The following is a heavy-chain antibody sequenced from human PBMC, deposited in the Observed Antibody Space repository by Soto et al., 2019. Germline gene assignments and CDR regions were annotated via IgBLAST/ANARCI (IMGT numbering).Heavy chain of an antibody. Sequence: DSVKGRFTTSRDNSKNTLYLQMNSLRAEDTALYYCAKKNHGSGSDCWGQGTLVTVSS. CDR3: AKKNHGSGSDC. J-gene: IGHJ4*02. D-gene: IGHD3-10*01. V-gene: IGHV3-23*01.